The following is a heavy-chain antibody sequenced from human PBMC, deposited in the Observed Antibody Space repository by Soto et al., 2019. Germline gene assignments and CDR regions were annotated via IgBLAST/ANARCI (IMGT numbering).Heavy chain of an antibody. CDR1: GGSITSADYY. D-gene: IGHD4-17*01. V-gene: IGHV4-30-4*01. Sequence: QVQLQESGPGLVKPSQTLSLTCNVSGGSITSADYYWNWIRQPPGKGLEWIGYISHIGTTYYNPSLESRLTISLDTSKNHFSLIVNSVTAADTAVYYCARAFRDGDYAAAYWGQGTPVTVSS. J-gene: IGHJ4*02. CDR3: ARAFRDGDYAAAY. CDR2: ISHIGTT.